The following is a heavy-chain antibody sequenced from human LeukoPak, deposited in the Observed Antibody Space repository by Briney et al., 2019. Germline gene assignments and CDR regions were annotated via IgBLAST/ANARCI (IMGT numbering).Heavy chain of an antibody. Sequence: ASVKVSCKASGGTFSSYAFSWVRQAPGQGLEWLGWISAYNGHTNYAQKFQGRVTMTTDTSTSTVYMELSRLRSDDTAVYYCARVSKAIRFLDWLSEPVYYYYMDVWGKGTTVTVSS. CDR3: ARVSKAIRFLDWLSEPVYYYYMDV. CDR2: ISAYNGHT. J-gene: IGHJ6*03. CDR1: GGTFSSYA. V-gene: IGHV1-18*01. D-gene: IGHD3-3*01.